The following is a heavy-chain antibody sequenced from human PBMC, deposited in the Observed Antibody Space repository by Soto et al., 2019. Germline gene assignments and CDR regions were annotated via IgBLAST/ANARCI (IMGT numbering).Heavy chain of an antibody. Sequence: SQTLSLTCAISGDSVCESSVSWNWIRQSPSRGLEWLGRTNYGSKWSYAYAESVRSRITISADTSKNQFSLRLNSVTAADSAVYFCARLEGLATISYYFDFWGQGAQVTVSS. CDR2: TNYGSKWSY. V-gene: IGHV6-1*01. J-gene: IGHJ4*02. CDR3: ARLEGLATISYYFDF. D-gene: IGHD3-16*02. CDR1: GDSVCESSVS.